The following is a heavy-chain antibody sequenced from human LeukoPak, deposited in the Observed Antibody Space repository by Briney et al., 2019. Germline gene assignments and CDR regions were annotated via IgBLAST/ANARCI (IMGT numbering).Heavy chain of an antibody. CDR3: ARSGYCSGGSCYPFDY. D-gene: IGHD2-15*01. Sequence: GGSLRLSCAASGFTFDDYAMHWVRQAPGKGLEWVSGISWNSGSIGYADSVKGRFTISRDNAKNSLYLQVNSLRAEDMTLYYCARSGYCSGGSCYPFDYWGQGTLVTVSS. CDR2: ISWNSGSI. V-gene: IGHV3-9*03. CDR1: GFTFDDYA. J-gene: IGHJ4*02.